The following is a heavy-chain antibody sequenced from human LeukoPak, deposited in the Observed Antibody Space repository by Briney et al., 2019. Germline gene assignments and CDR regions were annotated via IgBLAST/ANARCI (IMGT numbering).Heavy chain of an antibody. Sequence: GGSLRLSCAASGFTFSTYWMSWVRQAPGKGLEWVASIKQDGSEKSYVDSLKGRFTISRDNAKNSLYLEMNSLRAEDTAVYYCARRASRAFDYWGQGTLVTVSP. D-gene: IGHD5-12*01. CDR3: ARRASRAFDY. V-gene: IGHV3-7*01. CDR2: IKQDGSEK. CDR1: GFTFSTYW. J-gene: IGHJ4*02.